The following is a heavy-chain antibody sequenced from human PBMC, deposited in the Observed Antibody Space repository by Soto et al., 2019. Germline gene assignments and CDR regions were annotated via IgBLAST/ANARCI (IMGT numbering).Heavy chain of an antibody. CDR2: IKSKTAGGTT. J-gene: IGHJ4*02. D-gene: IGHD3-10*01. CDR3: TSDRFSSPVDY. CDR1: GFTFSNAW. V-gene: IGHV3-15*01. Sequence: EVQLVESGGGLVKPGGSLRLSCSASGFTFSNAWMSWVRQAPGKGLELVGRIKSKTAGGTTDYAAPVKGRFVISRDDSKNTLSLQMNSLKTEETALYYCTSDRFSSPVDYWGQETLVTVSS.